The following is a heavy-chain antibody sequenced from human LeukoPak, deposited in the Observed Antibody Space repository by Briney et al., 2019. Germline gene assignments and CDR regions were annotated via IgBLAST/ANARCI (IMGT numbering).Heavy chain of an antibody. Sequence: GGSLRLSCTVSGLTFDTYGMSWVRQAPGKGLEWVSAISGSGGSTYYADSVKGRFTISRDNSKNTLYLQMNSLRAEDTAVYYCAKDDPLRGFDYWGQGTLVTVSS. CDR1: GLTFDTYG. CDR3: AKDDPLRGFDY. V-gene: IGHV3-23*01. CDR2: ISGSGGST. J-gene: IGHJ4*02. D-gene: IGHD4-17*01.